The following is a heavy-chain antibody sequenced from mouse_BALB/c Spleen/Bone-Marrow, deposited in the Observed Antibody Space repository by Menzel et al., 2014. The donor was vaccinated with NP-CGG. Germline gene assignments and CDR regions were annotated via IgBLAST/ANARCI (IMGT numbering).Heavy chain of an antibody. J-gene: IGHJ1*01. CDR3: ARLYYDYDDVFYWYFDV. CDR2: INPDSSTI. D-gene: IGHD2-4*01. CDR1: GFDFSRYW. V-gene: IGHV4-1*02. Sequence: EVKLLESGGGLVQPGGSLKLSCAASGFDFSRYWMSWVRQAPGKGLEWIGEINPDSSTINYTPSLKDKFIISRDNAKXTLYLQMSKVRSEDTALYYCARLYYDYDDVFYWYFDVWGAGTTVTVSS.